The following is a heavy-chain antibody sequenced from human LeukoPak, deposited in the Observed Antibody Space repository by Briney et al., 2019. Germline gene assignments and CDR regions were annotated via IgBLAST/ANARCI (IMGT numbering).Heavy chain of an antibody. Sequence: GESLKISCKGSGYSFTSYWIGWVRQMPGKGLDWMGIIYPGDSDTRYSPSFQGQVIISAEKSISTAYLQWSSLKASDTALYYCASRKKGMATAGFDYWGQGTLVNVSS. CDR3: ASRKKGMATAGFDY. CDR1: GYSFTSYW. J-gene: IGHJ4*02. V-gene: IGHV5-51*01. D-gene: IGHD5-24*01. CDR2: IYPGDSDT.